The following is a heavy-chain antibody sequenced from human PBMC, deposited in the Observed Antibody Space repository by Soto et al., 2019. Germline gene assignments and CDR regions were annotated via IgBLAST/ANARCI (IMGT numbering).Heavy chain of an antibody. CDR2: ISGSSNFI. V-gene: IGHV3-21*01. CDR1: GFTFSHYN. D-gene: IGHD3-10*01. Sequence: GGSLRLSCAASGFTFSHYNINWVRQAPGRGLEWVSSISGSSNFIYYADSVKGRFTSSRDNAKNSLYLQMNSLRVEDTAMYYCATPMALPGSDYWGQGTLVTVSS. J-gene: IGHJ4*02. CDR3: ATPMALPGSDY.